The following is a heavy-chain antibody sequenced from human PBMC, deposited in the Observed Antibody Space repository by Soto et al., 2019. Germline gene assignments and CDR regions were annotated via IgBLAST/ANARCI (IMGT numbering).Heavy chain of an antibody. D-gene: IGHD3-10*01. V-gene: IGHV4-59*01. Sequence: SETLSLTCTVSGGSISSYYWSWIRQPPGKGLEWIGYIYYSGSTNYNPSLKSRVTISVDTSKNQFSLKLSSVTAADTAVYYCARGRGDYLGPGPQDVWGQGTTVTVSS. CDR1: GGSISSYY. CDR3: ARGRGDYLGPGPQDV. CDR2: IYYSGST. J-gene: IGHJ6*02.